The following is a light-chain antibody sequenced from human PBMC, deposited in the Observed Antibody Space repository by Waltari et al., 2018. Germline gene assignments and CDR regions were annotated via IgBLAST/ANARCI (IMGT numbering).Light chain of an antibody. CDR1: QTISTY. V-gene: IGKV1-39*01. CDR3: QQSFYVPIS. CDR2: AAS. J-gene: IGKJ5*01. Sequence: DIQMTQSPASLSASIGDRVIITCRASQTISTYLNWYQQKMGQAPKRLISAASTLHNGVPPRFSGSGSGTDFTLTISSVQPEDFGDYFCQQSFYVPISFGQGTRLDIK.